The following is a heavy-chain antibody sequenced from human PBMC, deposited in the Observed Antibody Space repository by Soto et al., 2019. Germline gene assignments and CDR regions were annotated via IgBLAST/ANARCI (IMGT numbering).Heavy chain of an antibody. CDR2: IWYDGSNK. D-gene: IGHD6-13*01. CDR1: GFTFSSYG. V-gene: IGHV3-33*01. CDR3: ARDVPGIAAAGTLDY. J-gene: IGHJ4*02. Sequence: QVQLVESGGGVVQPGRSLRLSCAASGFTFSSYGMHWVRQAPGKGLEWVAVIWYDGSNKYYADSVKGRFTISRDNSKNTLYLPMNSLRAEDTAVYYCARDVPGIAAAGTLDYWGQGTLVTVSS.